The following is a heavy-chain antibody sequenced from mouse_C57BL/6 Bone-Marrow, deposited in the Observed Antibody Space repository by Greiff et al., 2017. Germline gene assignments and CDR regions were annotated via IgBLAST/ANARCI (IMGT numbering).Heavy chain of an antibody. V-gene: IGHV1-85*01. CDR3: ARWEFDSRSGDWYFDV. D-gene: IGHD1-1*01. J-gene: IGHJ1*03. Sequence: QVQLQQSGPELVKPGASVKLSCKASGYTFTSYDINWVKQRPGQGLEWIGWIYPRDGSTKDNEKFKGKATLTVDTSSITAYMELHSLTSDASAVYFCARWEFDSRSGDWYFDVWGTGTTVTVSS. CDR1: GYTFTSYD. CDR2: IYPRDGST.